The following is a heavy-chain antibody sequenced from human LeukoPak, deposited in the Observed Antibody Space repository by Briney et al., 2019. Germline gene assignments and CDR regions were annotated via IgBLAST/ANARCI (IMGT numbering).Heavy chain of an antibody. Sequence: SVKVSCKASGGTFSSYTISWLRQAPGQGLEWMGRIIPILGIANYAQKFQGRVTITADKATSTAYMELSSLRSEDTAVYYCARGSIAAAGTNYWGQGTLVTVSS. CDR3: ARGSIAAAGTNY. CDR1: GGTFSSYT. V-gene: IGHV1-69*02. D-gene: IGHD6-13*01. CDR2: IIPILGIA. J-gene: IGHJ4*02.